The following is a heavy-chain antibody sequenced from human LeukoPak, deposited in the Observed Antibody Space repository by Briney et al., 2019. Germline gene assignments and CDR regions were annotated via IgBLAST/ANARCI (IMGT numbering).Heavy chain of an antibody. V-gene: IGHV3-30-3*01. CDR3: ARGGIVVVTAIIDYYYYGMDV. CDR2: ISYDGSNK. Sequence: PGGSLRLSCAASGFTFSSYAMHWVRQAPGKGLEWVAVISYDGSNKYYADSVKGRFTISRDNSKNTLYLQMNSLRAEDTAVYYCARGGIVVVTAIIDYYYYGMDVWGQGTTVTVSS. CDR1: GFTFSSYA. J-gene: IGHJ6*02. D-gene: IGHD2-21*02.